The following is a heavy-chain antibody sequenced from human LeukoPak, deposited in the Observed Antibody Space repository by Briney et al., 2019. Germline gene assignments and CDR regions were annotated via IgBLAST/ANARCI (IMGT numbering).Heavy chain of an antibody. V-gene: IGHV3-7*01. D-gene: IGHD2-15*01. J-gene: IGHJ4*02. CDR1: GFTFSSYW. CDR2: IKQDGSEK. Sequence: GGSLRLSCAASGFTFSSYWMSWVRQAPGKGLEWVANIKQDGSEKYCVDSVKGRFTISRDNAKNSLYLQMNSLRAEDTAVYYCATSVVVAAISFDYWGQGTLVTVSS. CDR3: ATSVVVAAISFDY.